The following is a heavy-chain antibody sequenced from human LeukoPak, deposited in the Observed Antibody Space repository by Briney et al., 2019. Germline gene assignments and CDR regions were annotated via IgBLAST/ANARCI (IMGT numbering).Heavy chain of an antibody. CDR3: AKKVAVAGFDL. Sequence: PGGSLRLSCAASGFTFDDYAMHWVRQAPGKGLEWVSGISWNSGSIGYADSVKGRFTISRDNAKNSLYLQMNSLRAEDMALYYCAKKVAVAGFDLWGRGTLVTVSS. V-gene: IGHV3-9*03. CDR1: GFTFDDYA. CDR2: ISWNSGSI. D-gene: IGHD6-19*01. J-gene: IGHJ2*01.